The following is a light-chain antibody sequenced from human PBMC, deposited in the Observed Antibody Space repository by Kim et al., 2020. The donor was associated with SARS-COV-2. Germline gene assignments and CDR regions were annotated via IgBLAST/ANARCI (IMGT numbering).Light chain of an antibody. Sequence: KTVTISCTRSSGSIANNYVQWYHQRPGSAPTTVIYEDKRRPSGVPDRFSGSIDSSSNSASLTISGLKTEDEADYFCQSFDTSQAVVFGGGTQLTVL. CDR2: EDK. CDR3: QSFDTSQAVV. V-gene: IGLV6-57*03. CDR1: SGSIANNY. J-gene: IGLJ3*02.